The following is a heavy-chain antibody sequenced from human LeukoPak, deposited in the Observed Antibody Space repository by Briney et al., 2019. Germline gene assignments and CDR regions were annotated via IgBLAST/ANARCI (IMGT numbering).Heavy chain of an antibody. CDR2: IPYSGST. V-gene: IGHV4-39*07. J-gene: IGHJ4*02. CDR3: ARGALDF. CDR1: GVSINSTTFH. Sequence: SETLSLTCSVSGVSINSTTFHGGWLRQPPGKGPEWIGVIPYSGSTYYNPSLKSRVTLSLDRSKNHFSLNLSSVTAADAAVYYCARGALDFWGQGLLVTVSS.